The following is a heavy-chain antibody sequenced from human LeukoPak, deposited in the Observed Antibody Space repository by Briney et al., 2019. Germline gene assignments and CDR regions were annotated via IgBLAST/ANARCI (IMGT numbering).Heavy chain of an antibody. CDR2: IWYDGSNK. CDR3: ARARYSGIYWRFDP. J-gene: IGHJ5*02. Sequence: GGSLRLSCAASRFTSSGYGMHSVRQAPGKRLEWVAVIWYDGSNKYYADSVKGGFTISRDSSKNTLYLQMNSLRAEDTAVYYCARARYSGIYWRFDPWGQGTLVTVSS. V-gene: IGHV3-33*01. CDR1: RFTSSGYG. D-gene: IGHD1-26*01.